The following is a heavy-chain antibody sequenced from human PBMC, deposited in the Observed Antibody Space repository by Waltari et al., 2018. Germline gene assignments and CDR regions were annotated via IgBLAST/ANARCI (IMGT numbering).Heavy chain of an antibody. J-gene: IGHJ4*02. D-gene: IGHD6-6*01. CDR1: GYSISSGYY. CDR3: ASSSIAARSFDY. V-gene: IGHV4-38-2*01. CDR2: IYHSGST. Sequence: QVQLQESGPGLVKPSETLSLTCAVPGYSISSGYYWGWIRQPPGKGREWIGSIYHSGSTYYNPSLKSRVTISVDTSKNQFSLKLSSVTAADTAVYYCASSSIAARSFDYWGQGTLVTVSS.